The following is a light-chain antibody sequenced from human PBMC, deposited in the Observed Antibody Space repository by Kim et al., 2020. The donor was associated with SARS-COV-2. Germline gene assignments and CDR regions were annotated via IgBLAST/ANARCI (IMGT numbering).Light chain of an antibody. J-gene: IGLJ2*01. CDR2: EVS. Sequence: GQSVTISCTGTSSDVGAYNYVSWYQQLPGKAPKLMIYEVSERPSGVPDRFSGSKSGNTASLTVSGLQADDEADYYCSSYAGSNIVVFGGGTQLTVL. CDR3: SSYAGSNIVV. V-gene: IGLV2-8*01. CDR1: SSDVGAYNY.